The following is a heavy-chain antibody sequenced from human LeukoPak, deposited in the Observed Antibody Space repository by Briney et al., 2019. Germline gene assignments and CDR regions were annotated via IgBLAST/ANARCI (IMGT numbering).Heavy chain of an antibody. D-gene: IGHD3-16*01. V-gene: IGHV3-21*01. J-gene: IGHJ4*02. CDR1: GFTFSSYS. CDR3: ARGPGGELWFDY. CDR2: ISSSSSYI. Sequence: AGGSLRLSCAASGFTFSSYSMNWVRQAPGKGLEWVSSISSSSSYIYYADSVKGRFTISRDNAKNSLYLQMNSLRAEDTAVYYCARGPGGELWFDYWGQGTLVTVSS.